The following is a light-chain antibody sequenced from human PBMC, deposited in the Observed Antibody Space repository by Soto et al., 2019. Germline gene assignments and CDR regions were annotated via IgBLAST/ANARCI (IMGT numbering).Light chain of an antibody. CDR3: QQRSNWPP. Sequence: IMLTQSPATLSLSPGERATLSCRASQSVSSYLAWYQQKPGQAPRLLIYDASNRATGIPARFSGSGSGTDFTLTISSLEPEDFAVYYCQQRSNWPPFGPGTKVDNK. V-gene: IGKV3-11*01. J-gene: IGKJ3*01. CDR2: DAS. CDR1: QSVSSY.